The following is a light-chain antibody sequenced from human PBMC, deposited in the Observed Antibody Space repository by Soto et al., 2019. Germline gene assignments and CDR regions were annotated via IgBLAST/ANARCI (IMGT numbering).Light chain of an antibody. CDR1: QSFRGL. Sequence: VLTQSPVTLSLSPGERATLSCRASQSFRGLLAWYQQKPGQAPRLLIYDAYNRATGIPPRFSGSGSGTDFTLTISSREPEDSAVYYGQQRHMWPITFGQGTRLESK. CDR2: DAY. CDR3: QQRHMWPIT. J-gene: IGKJ5*01. V-gene: IGKV3-11*01.